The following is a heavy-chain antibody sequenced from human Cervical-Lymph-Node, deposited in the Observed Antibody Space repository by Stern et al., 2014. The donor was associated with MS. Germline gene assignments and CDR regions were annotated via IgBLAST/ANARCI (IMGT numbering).Heavy chain of an antibody. CDR1: GYSFTSYW. D-gene: IGHD5-18*01. Sequence: EVQLVESGAEVKKPGESLKISCKGSGYSFTSYWIGWVRQMPGKGLEWMGIIHPGDSDTRYSPSFQGQVTISADKSISTAYLQWSSLKASDTAMYYCAIPRERDPAWDWYFDLWGRGTLVTVSS. CDR2: IHPGDSDT. V-gene: IGHV5-51*01. J-gene: IGHJ2*01. CDR3: AIPRERDPAWDWYFDL.